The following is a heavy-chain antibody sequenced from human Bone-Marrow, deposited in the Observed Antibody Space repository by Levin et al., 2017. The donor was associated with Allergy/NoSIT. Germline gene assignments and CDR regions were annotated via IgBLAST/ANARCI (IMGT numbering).Heavy chain of an antibody. D-gene: IGHD3-3*01. Sequence: GGSLRLSCAASGFTFYNHDMLWVRQAPGKGLEWVAIISYNGGNKYYADSVKGRFTVSRDTSKNTLFLQMNSLRTDDTAVYYCAKPIFDFWSGYYYFGMDVWGHGTTVTVSS. V-gene: IGHV3-30*18. CDR2: ISYNGGNK. CDR3: AKPIFDFWSGYYYFGMDV. CDR1: GFTFYNHD. J-gene: IGHJ6*02.